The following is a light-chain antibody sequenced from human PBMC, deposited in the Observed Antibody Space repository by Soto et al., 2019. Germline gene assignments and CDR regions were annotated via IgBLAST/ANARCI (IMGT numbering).Light chain of an antibody. CDR1: QSINSW. CDR2: DAS. J-gene: IGKJ1*01. Sequence: DIQMTQSPSTLSASVGDRVTITCRASQSINSWLAWYQQKPGKAPQILIYDASTLKSGVPSRFSASGSGTEFTLIISRLQPDDFATYYCQQYTSYSWTFGQGTKV. CDR3: QQYTSYSWT. V-gene: IGKV1-5*01.